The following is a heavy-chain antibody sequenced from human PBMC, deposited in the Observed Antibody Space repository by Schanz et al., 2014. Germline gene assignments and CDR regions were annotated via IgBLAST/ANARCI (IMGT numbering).Heavy chain of an antibody. J-gene: IGHJ4*02. Sequence: VQLVESGGGVVQPGGSLRLSCATSGFTFITYTMNWVRQTPGKGLEWVAIIWYDGSNKYYADSVKGRFTISRDNSKNTLFLQMSSLRAEDTAVYYCARDGDFDYWGQGTLVTVSS. CDR2: IWYDGSNK. CDR3: ARDGDFDY. CDR1: GFTFITYT. V-gene: IGHV3-33*08.